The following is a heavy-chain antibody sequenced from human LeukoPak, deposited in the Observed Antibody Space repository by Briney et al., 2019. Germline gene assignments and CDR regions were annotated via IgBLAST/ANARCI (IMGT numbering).Heavy chain of an antibody. D-gene: IGHD3-22*01. Sequence: PSETLSLTCAVYGGSFSGYYWSWIRQPPGKGLEWIGEINHSGSTNYNPSLKSRVTISVDRSKNQFSLKLSSVTAADTAVYYCARGSTYYYDSSGYSYGRYFDYWGQGTLVTVSS. J-gene: IGHJ4*02. CDR3: ARGSTYYYDSSGYSYGRYFDY. CDR2: INHSGST. V-gene: IGHV4-34*01. CDR1: GGSFSGYY.